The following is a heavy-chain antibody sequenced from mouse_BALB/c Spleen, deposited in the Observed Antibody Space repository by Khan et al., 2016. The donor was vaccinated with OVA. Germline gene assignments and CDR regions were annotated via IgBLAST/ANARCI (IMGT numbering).Heavy chain of an antibody. D-gene: IGHD2-14*01. CDR2: INPRSGYT. CDR1: GYTFTSNT. J-gene: IGHJ4*01. CDR3: ARRTTGYAMDY. Sequence: VQLQESGAELARPGASVKLSCEASGYTFTSNTMHWVKQRPGQGLEWIGYINPRSGYTNYNQKFKDKATLTADKSSSTAYMQLSSLTSEDSAVYYWARRTTGYAMDYWGQGTSVIVSS. V-gene: IGHV1-4*01.